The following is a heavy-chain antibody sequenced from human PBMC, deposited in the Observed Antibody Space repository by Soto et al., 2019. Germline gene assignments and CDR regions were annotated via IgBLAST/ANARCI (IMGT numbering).Heavy chain of an antibody. CDR3: TRHSDYGDYPYVPDFDY. V-gene: IGHV3-73*01. CDR2: IRSKANSYAT. CDR1: GFTFSGSA. Sequence: GGSLRLSCAASGFTFSGSAMHWVRQASGKGLEWVGRIRSKANSYATAYAASVKGRFTISRDDSKNTAYLQMNSLKTEDTAVYYCTRHSDYGDYPYVPDFDYWGQGTLVTVSS. D-gene: IGHD4-17*01. J-gene: IGHJ4*02.